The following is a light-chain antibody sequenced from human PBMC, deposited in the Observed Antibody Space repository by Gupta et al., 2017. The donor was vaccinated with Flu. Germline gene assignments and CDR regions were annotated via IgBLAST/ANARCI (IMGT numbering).Light chain of an antibody. Sequence: VLTQPPSVSGAPGPRVTISCTGSTSNIGAGYDVHWYQQVPGRAPKRLIFGNKNRPSGVADRFSGSKSGTSASLAIAGLQAEDEADYYCQSYDNSLSGSKVFGGGTKLTVL. CDR2: GNK. V-gene: IGLV1-40*01. CDR3: QSYDNSLSGSKV. J-gene: IGLJ3*02. CDR1: TSNIGAGYD.